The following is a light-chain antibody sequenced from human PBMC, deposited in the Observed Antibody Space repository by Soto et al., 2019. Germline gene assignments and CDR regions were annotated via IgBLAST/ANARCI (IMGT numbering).Light chain of an antibody. CDR3: SSCTSSNTYVF. CDR1: SSDVGGYDY. Sequence: QSALTQPASVSGSPGQSITISCTGTSSDVGGYDYVSWYQHHPGKAPKLMIYDVNNRPSGVSNRFSGSKSGNTASLTISGLQAEDEADYYCSSCTSSNTYVFFGGGTKLTVL. J-gene: IGLJ2*01. V-gene: IGLV2-14*03. CDR2: DVN.